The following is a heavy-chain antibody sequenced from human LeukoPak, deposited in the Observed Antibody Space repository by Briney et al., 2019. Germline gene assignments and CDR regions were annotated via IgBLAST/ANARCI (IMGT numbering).Heavy chain of an antibody. D-gene: IGHD3-22*01. CDR1: GFTFSSYA. V-gene: IGHV3-23*01. J-gene: IGHJ4*02. CDR3: ARAYYYDSSGYSFDY. CDR2: ISGSGGST. Sequence: GGSLRLSCAASGFTFSSYAMSWVRQAPGKGLEWVSAISGSGGSTYYADSVKGRFTISRDNSKNTLYLQMNSLRAEDTAVYYCARAYYYDSSGYSFDYWGQGTLVTVSS.